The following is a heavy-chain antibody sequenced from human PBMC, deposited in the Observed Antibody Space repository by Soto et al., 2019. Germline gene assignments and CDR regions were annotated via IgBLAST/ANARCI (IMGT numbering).Heavy chain of an antibody. Sequence: SETLSLTCPVSGGSISSYYWSWIRQPPGKGLEWIGYIYYSGSTNYNPSLKSRVTISVDTSKNQFSLKLSSVTAADTAVYYCARWGWLDYYFDYWGQGTLVTVSS. CDR1: GGSISSYY. D-gene: IGHD6-19*01. CDR3: ARWGWLDYYFDY. J-gene: IGHJ4*02. CDR2: IYYSGST. V-gene: IGHV4-59*01.